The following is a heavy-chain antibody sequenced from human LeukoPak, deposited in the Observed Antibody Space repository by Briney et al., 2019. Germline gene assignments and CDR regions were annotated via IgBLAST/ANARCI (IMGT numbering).Heavy chain of an antibody. Sequence: PGGSLRLSCAASGFTFSSYEMNWVRQAPGKGLEWVSYISSSGSTIYYADSVKGRFTISRDNAKNSLYLQMNSLRAEDTAVYYCARDRDDGSGSYYNGVFDYWGQGTLVTVSS. D-gene: IGHD3-10*01. CDR2: ISSSGSTI. CDR3: ARDRDDGSGSYYNGVFDY. CDR1: GFTFSSYE. J-gene: IGHJ4*02. V-gene: IGHV3-48*03.